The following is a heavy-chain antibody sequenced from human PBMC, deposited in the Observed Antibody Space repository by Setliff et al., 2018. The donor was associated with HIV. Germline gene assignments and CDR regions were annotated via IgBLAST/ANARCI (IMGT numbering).Heavy chain of an antibody. D-gene: IGHD1-1*01. J-gene: IGHJ4*02. CDR2: ISQSGTT. CDR1: GGSFSGYS. V-gene: IGHV4-34*01. CDR3: ARGKGGIDGPVEFDN. Sequence: SETLSLTCVVSGGSFSGYSWSWSRQSPGKGLEWIGEISQSGTTHYNPSLKRRVTISEDTSKSQLSMKLTSVAAADTAIYYCARGKGGIDGPVEFDNWGQGTPVTVSS.